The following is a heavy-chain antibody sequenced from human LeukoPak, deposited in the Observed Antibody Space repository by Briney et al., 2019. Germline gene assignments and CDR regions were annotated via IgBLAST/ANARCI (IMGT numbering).Heavy chain of an antibody. Sequence: GGSLRLSCAASGFTVSTNYMSWVRQAPGKGLEWVSVSYSGGSLYYADSVKGRFTISRDNSKNTLYLQMNSLRAEDTAVYFCAKLPRGEPSYFDYWGQGTLVTVSS. CDR3: AKLPRGEPSYFDY. CDR1: GFTVSTNY. CDR2: SYSGGSL. V-gene: IGHV3-53*01. J-gene: IGHJ4*02. D-gene: IGHD1-14*01.